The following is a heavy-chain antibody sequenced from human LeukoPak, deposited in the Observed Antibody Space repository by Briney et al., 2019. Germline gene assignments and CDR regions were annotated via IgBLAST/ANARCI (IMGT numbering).Heavy chain of an antibody. CDR1: GGSISSYY. J-gene: IGHJ4*02. CDR3: ARQTLKSRPFDY. Sequence: SETLSLTCTVSGGSISSYYWSWIRQPPGKGLEWIGYIYYSGSTNYNPSLKSRVTISVDTSKNQFSLKLSSVTAADSAVYYCARQTLKSRPFDYWGQGTLVTVSS. D-gene: IGHD3-16*01. V-gene: IGHV4-59*08. CDR2: IYYSGST.